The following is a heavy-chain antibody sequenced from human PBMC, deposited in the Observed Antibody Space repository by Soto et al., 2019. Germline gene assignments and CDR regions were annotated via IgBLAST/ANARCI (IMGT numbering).Heavy chain of an antibody. V-gene: IGHV1-69*06. D-gene: IGHD3-22*01. J-gene: IGHJ4*02. CDR1: GGTFSSYA. Sequence: SVKVSCKASGGTFSSYAISWVRQAPGQGLEWMGGIIPIFGTANYAQKFQGRVTITADKSTSTAYMELSSLRSEDTAVYYCAHYDSSGYYLFDYWGQGALVTVSS. CDR2: IIPIFGTA. CDR3: AHYDSSGYYLFDY.